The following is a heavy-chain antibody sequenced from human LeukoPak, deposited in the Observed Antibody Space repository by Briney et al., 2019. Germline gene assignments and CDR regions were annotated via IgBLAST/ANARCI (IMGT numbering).Heavy chain of an antibody. CDR2: ISYDGSNK. CDR1: GFTFSSYA. Sequence: GGSLRLSCAASGFTFSSYAMHWVRQAPGKGLEWVAVISYDGSNKYYADSVKGRFTISRDNSKNTLYLQMNSLSAEDTAVYYCARGVTYYDFWSGHSYWGQGTLVTVSS. CDR3: ARGVTYYDFWSGHSY. V-gene: IGHV3-30-3*01. D-gene: IGHD3-3*01. J-gene: IGHJ4*02.